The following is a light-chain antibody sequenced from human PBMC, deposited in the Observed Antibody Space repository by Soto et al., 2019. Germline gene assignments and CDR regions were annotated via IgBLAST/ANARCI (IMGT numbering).Light chain of an antibody. CDR2: DVS. J-gene: IGLJ1*01. Sequence: QSVLAQPASVSESPGQSITISCTGTSSDVGGYNYVSWYQQHPGKVPKLMIYDVSNRPSGVSNRFSGSKSGNTASLTISGLQAEDEADYYCSSYTASSRSYVFGTGTKLTVL. V-gene: IGLV2-14*01. CDR1: SSDVGGYNY. CDR3: SSYTASSRSYV.